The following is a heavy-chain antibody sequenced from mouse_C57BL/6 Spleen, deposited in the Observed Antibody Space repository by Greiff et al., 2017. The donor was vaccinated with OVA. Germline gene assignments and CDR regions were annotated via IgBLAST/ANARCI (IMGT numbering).Heavy chain of an antibody. CDR3: TRPYGSRVYWYFDV. D-gene: IGHD1-1*01. V-gene: IGHV1-15*01. J-gene: IGHJ1*03. CDR1: GYTFTDYE. Sequence: QVQLQQSGAELVRPGASVTLSCKASGYTFTDYEMHWVKQTPVHGLEWIGAIDPETGGTAYNQKFKGKAILTADKSSRTAYMELRSLTSEDSAVYYCTRPYGSRVYWYFDVWGTGTTVTVSS. CDR2: IDPETGGT.